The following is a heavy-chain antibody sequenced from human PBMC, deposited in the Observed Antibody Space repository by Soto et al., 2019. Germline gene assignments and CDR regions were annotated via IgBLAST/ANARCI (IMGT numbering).Heavy chain of an antibody. CDR1: GFTFSKYP. V-gene: IGHV3-64*02. J-gene: IGHJ6*02. Sequence: EVHLVESGEDLVQPGGSLRLSCAASGFTFSKYPMYWVRQAPGKGLEYVSAISSDGGTTFYADSVRGRFTMSRDNLKNTLYLQMRSLRVEDMAVYYCARGQIPYGLDVWGQGTTVTVS. CDR2: ISSDGGTT. CDR3: ARGQIPYGLDV.